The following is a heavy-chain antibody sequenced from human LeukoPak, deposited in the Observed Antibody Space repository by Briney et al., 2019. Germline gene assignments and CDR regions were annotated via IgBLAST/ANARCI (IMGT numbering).Heavy chain of an antibody. D-gene: IGHD6-13*01. CDR1: GDSVSSNSAA. CDR2: TYYRSKWYN. CDR3: ARDREQLDPYYFDY. J-gene: IGHJ4*02. Sequence: QTLSLTGAISGDSVSSNSAAWNWIRQSPSRGLEWLGRTYYRSKWYNDYAVSVKSRITINPDPSKNQFSLQLNSVTPEDTAVYYCARDREQLDPYYFDYWGQGTLVTVSS. V-gene: IGHV6-1*01.